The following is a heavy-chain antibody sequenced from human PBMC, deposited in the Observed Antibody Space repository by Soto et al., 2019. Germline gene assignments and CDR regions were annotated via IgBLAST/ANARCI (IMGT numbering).Heavy chain of an antibody. CDR2: ISYDGSNK. J-gene: IGHJ4*02. CDR3: AAEVRFLEWFFDY. V-gene: IGHV3-30*03. D-gene: IGHD3-3*01. Sequence: GALRLSCAASGFTFSSYGMHWVRQAPGKGLEWVAVISYDGSNKYYADSVKGRFTISRDNSKNTLYPQMNSLRAEDTAVYYCAAEVRFLEWFFDYWGQGTLVTVSS. CDR1: GFTFSSYG.